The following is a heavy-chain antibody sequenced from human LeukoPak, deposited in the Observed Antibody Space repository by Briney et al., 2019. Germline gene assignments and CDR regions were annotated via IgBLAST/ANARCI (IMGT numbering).Heavy chain of an antibody. D-gene: IGHD5-12*01. CDR3: AAGYGRAEY. V-gene: IGHV3-21*04. J-gene: IGHJ4*02. CDR1: GFSFREYA. CDR2: ISISSSYT. Sequence: PGGSLRLSCTGSGFSFREYAMNWLRQAPGKGLEWVSLISISSSYTYNADSVRGRFTTSRDNAKSSLYLQMDGPRVEDTAVYYCAAGYGRAEYWGPGILVSVSS.